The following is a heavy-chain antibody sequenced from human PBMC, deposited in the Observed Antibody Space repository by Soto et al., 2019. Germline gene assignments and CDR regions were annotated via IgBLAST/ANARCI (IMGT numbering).Heavy chain of an antibody. CDR2: IYWNDDK. CDR3: AHILRGVAANWFDP. D-gene: IGHD6-13*01. Sequence: ESGPTLVNPTQTLTLTCTFSGFSLSTSGVGVGWIRQPPGKALEWLALIYWNDDKRYSPSLKSRLTITKDTSKNQVVLTMTNMDPVDTATYYCAHILRGVAANWFDPWGQGTLVTVSS. CDR1: GFSLSTSGVG. J-gene: IGHJ5*02. V-gene: IGHV2-5*01.